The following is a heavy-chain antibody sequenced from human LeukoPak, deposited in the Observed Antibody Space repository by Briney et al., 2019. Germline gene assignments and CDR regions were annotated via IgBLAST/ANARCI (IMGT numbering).Heavy chain of an antibody. CDR3: ARGGSSSDWFDP. J-gene: IGHJ5*02. D-gene: IGHD6-6*01. V-gene: IGHV4-38-2*01. CDR2: IYHSGST. Sequence: SETLSLTCAVSGYSISSGYYWGWIRQPPGKGLEWIGSIYHSGSTYYNPSLKSRVTISVDTSKNQFSLKLSSVTAADTAVYYCARGGSSSDWFDPWGQGTLATVSS. CDR1: GYSISSGYY.